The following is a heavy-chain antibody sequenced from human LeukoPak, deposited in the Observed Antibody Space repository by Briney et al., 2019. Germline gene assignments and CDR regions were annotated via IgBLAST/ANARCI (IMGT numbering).Heavy chain of an antibody. V-gene: IGHV4-30-4*01. J-gene: IGHJ6*02. CDR1: GGSISSGDYY. CDR3: ARVKTGRGMDV. D-gene: IGHD3-10*01. Sequence: SETLSLTCTVSGGSISSGDYYWSWIRQPPGKGLEWIGYIYYSGSTYYNPSLKSRVTISVDTSKNQFSLKLSSVTAADTAVYYCARVKTGRGMDVWGQGTTVTVSS. CDR2: IYYSGST.